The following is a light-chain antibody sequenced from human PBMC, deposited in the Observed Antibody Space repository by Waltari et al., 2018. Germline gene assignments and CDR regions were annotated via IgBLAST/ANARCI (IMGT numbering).Light chain of an antibody. CDR3: AGWDDSLNGPV. Sequence: SVLTQPPSAPGTPGQRVTISCSGIISNIESNTVNWYRQLPGTAPKPLIYGDNQRPSGVPDRFSGSKSGTSASLAISGLQSADEADYYCAGWDDSLNGPVFGGGTKLTVL. CDR2: GDN. J-gene: IGLJ3*02. CDR1: ISNIESNT. V-gene: IGLV1-44*01.